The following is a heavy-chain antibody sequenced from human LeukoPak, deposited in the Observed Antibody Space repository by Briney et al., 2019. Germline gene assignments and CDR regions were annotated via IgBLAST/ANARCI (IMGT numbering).Heavy chain of an antibody. CDR3: ARQEVYCSGGSCYPRFDY. J-gene: IGHJ4*02. CDR1: GGSFSGYY. D-gene: IGHD2-15*01. Sequence: PSETLSLTCAVYGGSFSGYYWSWIRQPLGKGLEWIGEINHSGSTNYNPSLKSRVTISVDTSKNQFSLKLSSVTAADTAVYYCARQEVYCSGGSCYPRFDYWGQGTLVTVSS. V-gene: IGHV4-34*01. CDR2: INHSGST.